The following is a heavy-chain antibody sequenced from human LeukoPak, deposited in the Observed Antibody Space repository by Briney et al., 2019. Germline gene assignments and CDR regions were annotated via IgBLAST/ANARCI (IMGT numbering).Heavy chain of an antibody. CDR2: INHSGST. Sequence: SETLSLTCAVYGGSFSGYYWSWIRQPPGKGLEWIGEINHSGSTNYNPSLKSRVTISVDTSKNQFSLKLSSVTAADTAVYYCARGGYGGNPRVGYFDLWGRGTLVTVSS. CDR1: GGSFSGYY. D-gene: IGHD4-23*01. J-gene: IGHJ2*01. CDR3: ARGGYGGNPRVGYFDL. V-gene: IGHV4-34*01.